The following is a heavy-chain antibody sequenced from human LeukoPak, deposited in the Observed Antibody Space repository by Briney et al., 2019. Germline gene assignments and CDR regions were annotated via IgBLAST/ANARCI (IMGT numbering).Heavy chain of an antibody. J-gene: IGHJ4*02. Sequence: PSETLSLTCTVSGGSISSSSYYWGWIRQPPGKGLEWIGSIYYSGSTYYNPSLKSRVTISVDTSKNQFSLKLSPVTAADTAVYYCARHFTDSSSSIDYWGQGTLVTVSS. CDR2: IYYSGST. CDR1: GGSISSSSYY. D-gene: IGHD6-6*01. CDR3: ARHFTDSSSSIDY. V-gene: IGHV4-39*01.